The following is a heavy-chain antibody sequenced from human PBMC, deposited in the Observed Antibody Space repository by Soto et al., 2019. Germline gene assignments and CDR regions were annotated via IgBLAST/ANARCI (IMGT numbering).Heavy chain of an antibody. CDR2: INAGNGNT. CDR1: GYTFTSYA. CDR3: ARAGLWFGELLGYFDY. D-gene: IGHD3-10*01. Sequence: ASVKVSCKASGYTFTSYAMRWVRKAPGQRLEWMGWINAGNGNTKYSQKFQGRVTITRDTAASTAYMELSSLRSEDTAVYYCARAGLWFGELLGYFDYWGQGTLVTVSS. J-gene: IGHJ4*02. V-gene: IGHV1-3*01.